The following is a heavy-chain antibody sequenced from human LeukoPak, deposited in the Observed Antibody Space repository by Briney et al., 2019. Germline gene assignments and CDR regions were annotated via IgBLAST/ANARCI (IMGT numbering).Heavy chain of an antibody. D-gene: IGHD6-13*01. CDR1: GYTFTSYG. CDR3: ATIQQQLALDAFDI. J-gene: IGHJ3*02. Sequence: ASVKVSCKASGYTFTSYGISWVRQAPGQGLEWMGRINPNSGGTNYAQKFQGRVTMTRDTSISTAYMELSSLRSDDTAVYYCATIQQQLALDAFDIWGQGTMVTVSS. V-gene: IGHV1-2*06. CDR2: INPNSGGT.